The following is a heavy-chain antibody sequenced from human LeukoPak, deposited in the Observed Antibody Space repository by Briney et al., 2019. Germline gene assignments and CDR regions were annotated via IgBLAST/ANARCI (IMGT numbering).Heavy chain of an antibody. V-gene: IGHV3-48*03. CDR2: ISSSGSTK. D-gene: IGHD3-16*02. CDR1: GFTFSSYE. J-gene: IGHJ4*02. CDR3: ARVEGFIDY. Sequence: GGSLRLSCAASGFTFSSYEMNWVLQDPGKGLEWFSYISSSGSTKYYADSVKGRFTISRDNAKNSLYLQMISLRAEDTALYYCARVEGFIDYWGQGTLVTVSS.